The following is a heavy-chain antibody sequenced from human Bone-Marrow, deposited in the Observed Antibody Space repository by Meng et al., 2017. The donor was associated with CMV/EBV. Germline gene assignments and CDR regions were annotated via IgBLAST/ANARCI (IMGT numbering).Heavy chain of an antibody. D-gene: IGHD2-2*01. Sequence: GESLKISCAASGFTFSTYCMNWVRQAPGKGLEWVANIKQDGSEKYYVDSVKGRFTISRDNSKNTLYLQMNSLRAEDTAVYYCARADRRGYCSSMSCYGNWFDPWGQGILVTVSS. CDR1: GFTFSTYC. CDR2: IKQDGSEK. CDR3: ARADRRGYCSSMSCYGNWFDP. V-gene: IGHV3-7*01. J-gene: IGHJ5*02.